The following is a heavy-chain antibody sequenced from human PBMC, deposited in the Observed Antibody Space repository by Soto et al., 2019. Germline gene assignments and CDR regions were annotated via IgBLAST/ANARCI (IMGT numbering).Heavy chain of an antibody. D-gene: IGHD3-10*01. CDR2: IKYDGTKK. CDR1: GFTFSNYW. Sequence: GGSLRLSCAASGFTFSNYWMNWVRQAPGKGLEWVANIKYDGTKKDYVDSAKGRFTISRDNAKNTLYLQMNSLRAEDTAVYYCAKRTSMSGNYYFDYWGQGILVTVSS. V-gene: IGHV3-7*01. CDR3: AKRTSMSGNYYFDY. J-gene: IGHJ4*02.